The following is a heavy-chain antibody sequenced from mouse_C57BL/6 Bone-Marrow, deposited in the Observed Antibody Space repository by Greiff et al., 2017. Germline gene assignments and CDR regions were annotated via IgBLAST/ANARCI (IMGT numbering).Heavy chain of an antibody. D-gene: IGHD4-1*01. CDR1: GYAFTNYL. Sequence: VQLQQSGAELVRPGTSVKVSCKASGYAFTNYLIEWVKQRPGKGLAWIGVINPGGGGTNYNEKFKGKATLTADKSSRTAYMQLSSLTSEDSAVYFCARSKNWDSWFAYWGQGTLVTVSA. J-gene: IGHJ3*01. CDR3: ARSKNWDSWFAY. V-gene: IGHV1-54*01. CDR2: INPGGGGT.